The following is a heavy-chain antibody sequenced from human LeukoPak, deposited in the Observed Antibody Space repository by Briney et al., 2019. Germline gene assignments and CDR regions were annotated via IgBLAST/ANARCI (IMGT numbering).Heavy chain of an antibody. CDR3: ARDPNGDYIGAFDM. V-gene: IGHV3-23*01. Sequence: GGSLRLSCTASGFSFSAYALMWVRQAPGEGPWWVSSIRGGGGSAFYADSVKGRFTISRDNSKYSLFLQMNSLRAEDTGVYYCARDPNGDYIGAFDMWGPGTMVAVSS. D-gene: IGHD4-17*01. J-gene: IGHJ3*02. CDR2: IRGGGGSA. CDR1: GFSFSAYA.